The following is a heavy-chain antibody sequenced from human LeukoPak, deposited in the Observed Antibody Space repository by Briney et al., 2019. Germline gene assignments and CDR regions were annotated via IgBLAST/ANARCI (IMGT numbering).Heavy chain of an antibody. CDR1: GGSFSGYY. Sequence: PSETLSLTCAVYGGSFSGYYWSWIRQPPGKGLEWIGEINHSGSTNYNPSLKSRVTISVDTSKNQFSLKLSSVTAADTAVYYCARGLIYYDSRGHYLAERPYFDYWGQGTLVTVSS. CDR3: ARGLIYYDSRGHYLAERPYFDY. CDR2: INHSGST. J-gene: IGHJ4*02. V-gene: IGHV4-34*01. D-gene: IGHD3-22*01.